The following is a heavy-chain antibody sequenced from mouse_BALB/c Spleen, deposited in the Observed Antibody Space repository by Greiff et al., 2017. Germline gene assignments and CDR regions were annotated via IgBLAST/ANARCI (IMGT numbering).Heavy chain of an antibody. CDR2: INPYNDGT. CDR1: GYTFTSYV. CDR3: ARGRNYYDYDDLYYYAMDY. J-gene: IGHJ4*01. Sequence: VQLQQSGPELVKPGASVKMSCKASGYTFTSYVMHWVKQQPGQGLEWIGYINPYNDGTKYNEKFKGKATLTSDKSSSTAYMELSSLTSEDSAVYYCARGRNYYDYDDLYYYAMDYWGQGTSVTVSS. V-gene: IGHV1-14*01. D-gene: IGHD2-4*01.